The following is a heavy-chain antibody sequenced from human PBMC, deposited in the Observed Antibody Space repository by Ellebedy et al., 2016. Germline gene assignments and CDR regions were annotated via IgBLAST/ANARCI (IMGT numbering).Heavy chain of an antibody. CDR1: DFSITTEYY. J-gene: IGHJ5*02. Sequence: SETLSLTCVVSDFSITTEYYWAWIRQPPGKGLQWIGSIYHSGNSYSNPSLKSRVTLSVDTSKNQFSLRLTSVTAADTAMYYCVRVVPRNTQFDHWGQGTLVTVSS. V-gene: IGHV4-38-2*01. CDR3: VRVVPRNTQFDH. CDR2: IYHSGNS. D-gene: IGHD2-2*02.